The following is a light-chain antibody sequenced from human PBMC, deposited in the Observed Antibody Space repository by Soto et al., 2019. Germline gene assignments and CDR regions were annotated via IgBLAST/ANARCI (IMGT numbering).Light chain of an antibody. CDR3: QHYSTYPIT. J-gene: IGKJ5*01. Sequence: DVQMTLSPATLSASIGDRVTITCRASQSVTTWLAWYQQKPGKAPKLLIYKASNLESGLPSRFTGSGSGTEFTLTISSLQSDDFATYYCQHYSTYPITFGQGTRLAI. CDR2: KAS. V-gene: IGKV1-5*03. CDR1: QSVTTW.